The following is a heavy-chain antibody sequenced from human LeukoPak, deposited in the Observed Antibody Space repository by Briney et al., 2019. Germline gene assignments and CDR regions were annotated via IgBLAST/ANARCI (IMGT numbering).Heavy chain of an antibody. J-gene: IGHJ4*02. Sequence: SETLSLTCTVSGGSISSSSYYWGWIRQPPGKGLEWIGSIYYSGSTYYNPSLKSRVTISVDTSKNQFSLKLSSVTAADTAVYYCANQDYYGSGNDYWGQGTLVTVSS. CDR1: GGSISSSSYY. CDR3: ANQDYYGSGNDY. CDR2: IYYSGST. V-gene: IGHV4-39*07. D-gene: IGHD3-10*01.